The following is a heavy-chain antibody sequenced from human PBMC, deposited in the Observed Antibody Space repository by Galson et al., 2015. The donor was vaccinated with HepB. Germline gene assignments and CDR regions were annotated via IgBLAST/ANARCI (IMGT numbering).Heavy chain of an antibody. CDR1: GYTLTSYT. J-gene: IGHJ3*02. V-gene: IGHV1-18*04. Sequence: SVKVSCKASGYTLTSYTITWVRQAPGQGLEWMGWISAFNTYTTYAQKLQGRVTMTTDTSTSTAYMDLRSLTSDDTAIYYCARGGSNYGAEAFDIWGPGTMVTVSS. CDR3: ARGGSNYGAEAFDI. D-gene: IGHD1-26*01. CDR2: ISAFNTYT.